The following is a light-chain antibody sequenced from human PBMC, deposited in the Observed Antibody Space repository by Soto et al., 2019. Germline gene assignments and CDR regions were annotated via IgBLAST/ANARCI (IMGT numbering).Light chain of an antibody. CDR2: DDN. CDR1: SSNIGGNS. CDR3: ASWDDRLKGYV. J-gene: IGLJ1*01. Sequence: VLTQPPSVSAAPGQKVTISCSGSSSNIGGNSVSWYQQLPGTAPKLLIYDDNKRPSGIPDRFSGSKSGTSVSLAISGLQSEDEADYYCASWDDRLKGYVFGTGTKVTVL. V-gene: IGLV1-51*01.